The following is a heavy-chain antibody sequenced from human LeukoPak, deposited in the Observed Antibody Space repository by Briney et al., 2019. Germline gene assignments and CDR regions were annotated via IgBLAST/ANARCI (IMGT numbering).Heavy chain of an antibody. D-gene: IGHD1-26*01. CDR3: ARLTSGSVTD. V-gene: IGHV4-39*07. CDR2: IYYSGST. J-gene: IGHJ4*02. CDR1: GGSISSSSYY. Sequence: NPSETLSLTCTVSGGSISSSSYYWGWIRQPPGKGLEWIGSIYYSGSTSYNPSLKSRVTISVDTSKNQFSLKLSSVTAADTAVYYCARLTSGSVTDWGQGTLVTVSS.